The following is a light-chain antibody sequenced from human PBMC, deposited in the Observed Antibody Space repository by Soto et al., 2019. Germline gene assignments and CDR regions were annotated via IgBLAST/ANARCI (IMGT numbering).Light chain of an antibody. J-gene: IGLJ1*01. V-gene: IGLV2-14*01. CDR3: LSFTTISTYI. Sequence: QSALTQPASVSASPGQSITSSCTGTSSDVGFYNYVSWYQHLPGKAPKLMIYEVTNRPSGVSDRFSGSKSGNTASLTISGLQAEDEADYYCLSFTTISTYIFGTGTKVTVL. CDR1: SSDVGFYNY. CDR2: EVT.